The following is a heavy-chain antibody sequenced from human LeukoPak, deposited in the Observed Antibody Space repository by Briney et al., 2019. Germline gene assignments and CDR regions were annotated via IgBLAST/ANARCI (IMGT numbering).Heavy chain of an antibody. V-gene: IGHV3-23*01. J-gene: IGHJ4*02. CDR2: ISNNGGYT. Sequence: GGSLRLSCAASGFTFSSSAMSWVRQAPGKGLEWVSAISNNGGYTYYADSEQGRFTISRDNSKSTLCLQMNSLRAEDTAVYYCAKDYYDIMTGQPLSFDYWGQGTLVTVSS. CDR3: AKDYYDIMTGQPLSFDY. D-gene: IGHD3-9*01. CDR1: GFTFSSSA.